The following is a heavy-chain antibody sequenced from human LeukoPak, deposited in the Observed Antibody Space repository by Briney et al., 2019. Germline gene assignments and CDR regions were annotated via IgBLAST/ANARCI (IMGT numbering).Heavy chain of an antibody. V-gene: IGHV4-61*02. Sequence: SQTLSLTCTVSGGPISSGSYYWSWIRQPAGKGLEWIGRIYTSGSTNYNPSLKSRVTISVDTSKNQFSLKLSSVTAADTAVYYCARVAYYDSSGYSDDAFDIWGQGTMVTVSS. J-gene: IGHJ3*02. D-gene: IGHD3-22*01. CDR1: GGPISSGSYY. CDR3: ARVAYYDSSGYSDDAFDI. CDR2: IYTSGST.